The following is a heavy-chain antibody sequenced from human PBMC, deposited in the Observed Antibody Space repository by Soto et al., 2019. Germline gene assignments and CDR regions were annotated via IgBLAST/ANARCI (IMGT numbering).Heavy chain of an antibody. CDR2: IKSKTDGGTT. V-gene: IGHV3-15*01. CDR1: GFTFSNAW. J-gene: IGHJ4*02. CDR3: TTDLVEIYYGSGSYYYFDY. Sequence: EVQLVESGGGLVKPGGSLRLSCAASGFTFSNAWMSWVRQAPGKGLEWVGRIKSKTDGGTTDYAAPVKGRFTISRDDSKNTLYLQMNSLKTEDTAVYYCTTDLVEIYYGSGSYYYFDYWGQGTLVTVSS. D-gene: IGHD3-10*01.